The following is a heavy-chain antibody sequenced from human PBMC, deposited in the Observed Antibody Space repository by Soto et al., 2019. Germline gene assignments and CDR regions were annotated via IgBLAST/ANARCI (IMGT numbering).Heavy chain of an antibody. CDR1: GGSISSYY. D-gene: IGHD3-9*01. Sequence: SETLSLTCTVSGGSISSYYWSWIRQPPGKGLEWIGYIYYSGSTNYNPSLKSRVTISVDTSKNQFSLKLSSVTTADPAVYYCARVSQGYDILTGYPARGHWFDPWGQGTLVTVSS. CDR2: IYYSGST. J-gene: IGHJ5*02. CDR3: ARVSQGYDILTGYPARGHWFDP. V-gene: IGHV4-59*01.